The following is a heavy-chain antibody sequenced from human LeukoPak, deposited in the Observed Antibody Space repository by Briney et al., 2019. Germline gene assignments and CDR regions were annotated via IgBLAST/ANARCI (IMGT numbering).Heavy chain of an antibody. Sequence: SETLSLTCTVSGRSISSHYWSWVRQPPGRGLGWIGYIYYCGSPNYNPSLKSRVTISVDTSKNQFSLKLSSVTAADTAVYYCASGYSSGWFLDYWGQGTLVTVSS. J-gene: IGHJ4*02. CDR1: GRSISSHY. D-gene: IGHD6-19*01. V-gene: IGHV4-59*11. CDR2: IYYCGSP. CDR3: ASGYSSGWFLDY.